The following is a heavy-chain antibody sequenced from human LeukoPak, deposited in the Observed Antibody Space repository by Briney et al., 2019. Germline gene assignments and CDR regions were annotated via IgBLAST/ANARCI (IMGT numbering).Heavy chain of an antibody. CDR1: GFTFSNAW. Sequence: GGSLRLSCAASGFTFSNAWMSWVRQAPGKGLEWVAVISYDGSNKYYADSVKGRFTISRDNSKNTLYLQMNSLRAEDTAVYYCAKDGLVAAGTGPRYFDYWGQGTLVTVSS. D-gene: IGHD6-13*01. CDR3: AKDGLVAAGTGPRYFDY. V-gene: IGHV3-30*18. CDR2: ISYDGSNK. J-gene: IGHJ4*02.